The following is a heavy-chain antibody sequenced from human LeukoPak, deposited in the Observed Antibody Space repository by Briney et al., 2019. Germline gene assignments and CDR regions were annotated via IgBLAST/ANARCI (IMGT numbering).Heavy chain of an antibody. CDR1: GFTFSSYG. CDR2: IRYDGSNK. CDR3: AKAGREVRGVIKLYYYGMDV. Sequence: PGGSLRLSCAASGFTFSSYGMHWVRQAPGKGLEWVAFIRYDGSNKYYADFVKGRFTISRDNSKNTLYLQMNSLRAEDTAVYYCAKAGREVRGVIKLYYYGMDVWGQGTTVTVSS. J-gene: IGHJ6*02. V-gene: IGHV3-30*02. D-gene: IGHD3-10*01.